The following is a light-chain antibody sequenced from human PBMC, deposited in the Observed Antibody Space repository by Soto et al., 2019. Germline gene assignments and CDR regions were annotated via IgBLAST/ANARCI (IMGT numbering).Light chain of an antibody. CDR3: SSYAGSNNVV. Sequence: SVLTQPPSASGSPGQSVTISCTGTSSDVGGYNYVSWYQQHPGKAPKLMIHEVSKRPSGVPDRFSGSKSGNTASLTVSGLQVEDEADYYCSSYAGSNNVVFGGGTKLTVL. V-gene: IGLV2-8*01. CDR1: SSDVGGYNY. CDR2: EVS. J-gene: IGLJ2*01.